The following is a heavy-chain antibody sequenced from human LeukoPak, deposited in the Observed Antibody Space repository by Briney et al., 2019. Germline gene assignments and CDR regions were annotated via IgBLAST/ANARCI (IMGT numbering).Heavy chain of an antibody. D-gene: IGHD5-18*01. CDR2: IYYSGST. V-gene: IGHV4-39*01. J-gene: IGHJ3*02. Sequence: PSETLSLTCTVSGGSISSSSYYWGWIRQPPGKGLGWIGSIYYSGSTYYNPSLKSRVTISVDTSKNQFSLKLSSVTAADTAVYYCARNFRDTAMAPAAAFDIWGQGTMVTVSS. CDR1: GGSISSSSYY. CDR3: ARNFRDTAMAPAAAFDI.